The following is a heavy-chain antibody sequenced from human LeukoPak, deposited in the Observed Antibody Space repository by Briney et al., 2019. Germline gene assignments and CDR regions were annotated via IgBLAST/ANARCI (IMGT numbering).Heavy chain of an antibody. CDR1: GFTFSSHW. V-gene: IGHV3-7*01. Sequence: GGSLRLSCAASGFTFSSHWMSWVRQAPGKGLEWVANIKKDGSEKHYVDSVKGRFTISRDNAKTSLYLQMNSLRAEDTAVYYCAELGITMIGGVWGKGTTVTISS. CDR3: AELGITMIGGV. CDR2: IKKDGSEK. D-gene: IGHD3-10*02. J-gene: IGHJ6*04.